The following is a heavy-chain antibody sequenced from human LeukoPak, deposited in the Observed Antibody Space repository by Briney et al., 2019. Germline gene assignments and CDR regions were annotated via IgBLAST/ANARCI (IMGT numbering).Heavy chain of an antibody. J-gene: IGHJ5*02. V-gene: IGHV3-23*01. CDR1: GFTFSSYA. D-gene: IGHD6-13*01. Sequence: GGSLRLSCAASGFTFSSYAMSWVRQAPGKGLEWVSGISGSGGSTDYADSVKGRFTISRDNSKNTLYLQMNSLRAEDTAVYYCAKDTLAGIAAGTNWFDPWGQGTLVTVSS. CDR3: AKDTLAGIAAGTNWFDP. CDR2: ISGSGGST.